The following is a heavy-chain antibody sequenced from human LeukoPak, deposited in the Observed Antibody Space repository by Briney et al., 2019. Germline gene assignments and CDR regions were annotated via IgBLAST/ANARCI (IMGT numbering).Heavy chain of an antibody. CDR2: FDPEDGET. D-gene: IGHD3-22*01. V-gene: IGHV1-24*01. CDR1: GYTLTELS. Sequence: ASVKVSCKVSGYTLTELSMHWVRQAPGKGLEWMGGFDPEDGETIYAQKFQGRVTMTEDTSTDTAYMELSSLRSEDTAVYYCATAYYYDSSGPDAFDIWGQGTMVTVSS. J-gene: IGHJ3*02. CDR3: ATAYYYDSSGPDAFDI.